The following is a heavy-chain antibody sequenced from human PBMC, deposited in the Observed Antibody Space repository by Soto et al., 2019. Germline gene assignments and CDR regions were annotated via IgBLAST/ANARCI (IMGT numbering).Heavy chain of an antibody. Sequence: GGSLSLSWASSAISFNTYGLTWVRPDPGKGLEWVSTVTVTGGSTYYADSVKGRFTISRDRSNYTVSLLLNSLRVEDTAIYYCAQSHIIETTSGYNWFDPWGQGTLVTVS. CDR2: VTVTGGST. D-gene: IGHD1-7*01. V-gene: IGHV3-23*01. CDR3: AQSHIIETTSGYNWFDP. J-gene: IGHJ5*02. CDR1: AISFNTYG.